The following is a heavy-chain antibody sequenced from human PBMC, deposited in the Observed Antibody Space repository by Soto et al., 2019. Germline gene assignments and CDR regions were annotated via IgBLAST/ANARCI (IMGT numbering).Heavy chain of an antibody. D-gene: IGHD2-2*03. CDR1: GYTFTSYG. CDR2: ISAYNGNT. V-gene: IGHV1-18*01. Sequence: GASVKVSCKASGYTFTSYGISWVRQAPGQGLEWMGWISAYNGNTNYAQKLQGRVTMTTDTSTSTAYMELRSLRSDDTAVYYCARGGFVDIVVVPAAMPFDYWGQGTLVTVSS. J-gene: IGHJ4*02. CDR3: ARGGFVDIVVVPAAMPFDY.